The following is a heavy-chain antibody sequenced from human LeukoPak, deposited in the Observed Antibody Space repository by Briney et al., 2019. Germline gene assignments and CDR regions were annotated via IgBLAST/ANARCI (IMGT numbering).Heavy chain of an antibody. CDR3: AKDGYGGSYIGSDYFDY. D-gene: IGHD1-26*01. Sequence: SVKVSCKASGGTFSSYAISWVRQAPGQGLEWMGGIIPIFGTANYAQKFQGRVTITADKSTSTAYMELSSLRSEDTAVYYCAKDGYGGSYIGSDYFDYWGQGTLVTVSS. V-gene: IGHV1-69*06. J-gene: IGHJ4*02. CDR2: IIPIFGTA. CDR1: GGTFSSYA.